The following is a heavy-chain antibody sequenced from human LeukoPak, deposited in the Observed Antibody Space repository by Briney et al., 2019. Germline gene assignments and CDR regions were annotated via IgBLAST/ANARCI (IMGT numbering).Heavy chain of an antibody. J-gene: IGHJ3*02. Sequence: SGGSLRLSCEASGFSISSYCMMWVRQAPGKGLEWVANIKKQGSEKYYVDSVRGRFTIARDNAKNSLYLQMNNLGAEDTAMYYCVRHGYYVFDIWGQGTMVTVSS. CDR2: IKKQGSEK. CDR3: VRHGYYVFDI. V-gene: IGHV3-7*01. CDR1: GFSISSYC. D-gene: IGHD3-3*01.